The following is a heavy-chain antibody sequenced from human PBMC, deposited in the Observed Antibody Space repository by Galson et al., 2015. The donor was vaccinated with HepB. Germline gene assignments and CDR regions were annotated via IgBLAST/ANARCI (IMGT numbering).Heavy chain of an antibody. V-gene: IGHV3-30-3*01. CDR2: ISYDGSNK. D-gene: IGHD6-6*01. Sequence: SLRLSCAASGFTFSSYAMHWVRQAPGKGLEWVAVISYDGSNKYYADSVKGRFTISRDNSKNTLYLQMNSLRAEDTAVYYCARAEGIAARPGAFDIWGQGTMVTVSS. CDR1: GFTFSSYA. J-gene: IGHJ3*02. CDR3: ARAEGIAARPGAFDI.